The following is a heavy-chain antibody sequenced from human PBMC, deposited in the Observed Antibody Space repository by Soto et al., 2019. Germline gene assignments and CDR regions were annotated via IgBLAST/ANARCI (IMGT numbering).Heavy chain of an antibody. J-gene: IGHJ5*02. CDR2: IYHSGST. D-gene: IGHD3-3*01. V-gene: IGHV4-4*02. Sequence: PSETLSLTCAVSGGSISSSNWWSWVRQPPGXGLEWIGEIYHSGSTNYNPSLKSRVTISVDKSKNQFSLKLSSVTAADTAVYYCARVTADFWSGYSGNWFDPWGQGTLVTGSS. CDR1: GGSISSSNW. CDR3: ARVTADFWSGYSGNWFDP.